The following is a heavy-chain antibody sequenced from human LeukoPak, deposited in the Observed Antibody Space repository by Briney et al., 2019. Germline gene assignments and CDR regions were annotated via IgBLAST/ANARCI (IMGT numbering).Heavy chain of an antibody. J-gene: IGHJ6*04. CDR3: TRQTSL. V-gene: IGHV3-73*01. Sequence: GGSLKLSCAASGFTFSGAAMHWVRQASGKGLEWVGRIRSRANSYATAYTASVKGRFTISRDDSKNTAYLQMNSLKTEDTAVYYCTRQTSLWGKGTTVTVSS. CDR2: IRSRANSYAT. CDR1: GFTFSGAA.